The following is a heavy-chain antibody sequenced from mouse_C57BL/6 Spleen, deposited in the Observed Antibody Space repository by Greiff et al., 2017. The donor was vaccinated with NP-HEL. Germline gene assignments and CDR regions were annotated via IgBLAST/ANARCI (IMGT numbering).Heavy chain of an antibody. Sequence: VQVVESGPELVKPGASVKISCKASGYAFSSSWMNWVKQRPGKGLEWIGRIYPGDGDTNYNGKFKGKATLTADKSSSTAYMQLSSLTSEDSAVYFCARRGGPGAMDYWGQGTSVTVSS. CDR2: IYPGDGDT. V-gene: IGHV1-82*01. CDR3: ARRGGPGAMDY. CDR1: GYAFSSSW. J-gene: IGHJ4*01.